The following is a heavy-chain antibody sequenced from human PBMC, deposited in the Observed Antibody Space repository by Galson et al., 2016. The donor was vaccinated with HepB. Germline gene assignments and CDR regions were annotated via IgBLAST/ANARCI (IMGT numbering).Heavy chain of an antibody. CDR2: INTDGSST. Sequence: LRLSCAVSGFNLRSTWMHWVRQVPGKGLVWVSAINTDGSSTYYADSVRGRFTISRDTAKNTLFLQMNSLRVEDTAVYYCAGIYGVHVWGQGTTVTVSS. D-gene: IGHD3-3*02. V-gene: IGHV3-74*01. CDR1: GFNLRSTW. J-gene: IGHJ6*02. CDR3: AGIYGVHV.